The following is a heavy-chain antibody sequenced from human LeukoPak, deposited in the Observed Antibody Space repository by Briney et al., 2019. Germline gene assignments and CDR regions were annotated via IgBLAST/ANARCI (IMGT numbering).Heavy chain of an antibody. V-gene: IGHV4-61*01. CDR3: ASARRYYDSSGYYHR. D-gene: IGHD3-22*01. Sequence: QTSETLSLTCTVSGGSVSSGSYYWSWIRQPPGKGLEWIGYIYYSGGTNYNPSLKSRVTISVDTSKNQFSLKLSSVTAADTAVYYCASARRYYDSSGYYHRWGQGTLVTVSS. CDR1: GGSVSSGSYY. CDR2: IYYSGGT. J-gene: IGHJ4*02.